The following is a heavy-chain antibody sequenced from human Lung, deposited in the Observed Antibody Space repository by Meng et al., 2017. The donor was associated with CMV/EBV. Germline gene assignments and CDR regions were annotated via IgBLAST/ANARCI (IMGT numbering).Heavy chain of an antibody. D-gene: IGHD3-9*01. CDR2: IKSKGDGETR. J-gene: IGHJ6*02. CDR3: VKRPRFSSRVI. CDR1: GLTFRNAW. Sequence: GASLKISCVYSGLTFRNAWMSWVRQAPGKGLEWVGQIKSKGDGETRDYAAPVKGRFIISRDDSQTTLHPQMNSVKTEDTAVYYCVKRPRFSSRVIWGQGATVTVSS. V-gene: IGHV3-15*05.